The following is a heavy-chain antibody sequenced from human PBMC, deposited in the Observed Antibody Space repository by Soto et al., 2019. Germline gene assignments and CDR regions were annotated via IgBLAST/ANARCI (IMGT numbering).Heavy chain of an antibody. CDR3: ARAKFWATVTTFDY. J-gene: IGHJ4*02. Sequence: SLRLSCAASGFTFSSYWMSWVRQAPGKGLEWVANIKQDGSEKYYVDSVKGRFTISRDNAKNSLYLQMNSLRAEDTAVYYCARAKFWATVTTFDYWGQRSLVTVSS. D-gene: IGHD4-17*01. V-gene: IGHV3-7*01. CDR2: IKQDGSEK. CDR1: GFTFSSYW.